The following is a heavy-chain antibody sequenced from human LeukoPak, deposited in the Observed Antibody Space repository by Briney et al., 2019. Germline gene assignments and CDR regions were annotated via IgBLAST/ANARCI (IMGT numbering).Heavy chain of an antibody. Sequence: GGSLRLSCAASGFTFSSYAMSWVRQAPGKGLEWVSAISGSGGSTYYADSVKGRFTISRDNSKTALYLQMNSLRAEDTAVYYCAKTRRIAARPDYWGQGTLVTVSS. CDR1: GFTFSSYA. J-gene: IGHJ4*02. CDR3: AKTRRIAARPDY. V-gene: IGHV3-23*01. CDR2: ISGSGGST. D-gene: IGHD6-6*01.